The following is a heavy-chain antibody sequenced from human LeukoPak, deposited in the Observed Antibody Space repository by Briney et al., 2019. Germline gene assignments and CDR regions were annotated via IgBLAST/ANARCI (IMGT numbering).Heavy chain of an antibody. J-gene: IGHJ4*02. Sequence: PGGSLRLSCAASGFTFSDYYMSWIRQAPGKGLEWISYISNSGSTIYYADSVKGRFTISRDNAKNSLYLQMKSLRAEDTAVYYCARVGLGIGNYFDYWGQGTLVTVSS. CDR3: ARVGLGIGNYFDY. V-gene: IGHV3-11*01. D-gene: IGHD7-27*01. CDR1: GFTFSDYY. CDR2: ISNSGSTI.